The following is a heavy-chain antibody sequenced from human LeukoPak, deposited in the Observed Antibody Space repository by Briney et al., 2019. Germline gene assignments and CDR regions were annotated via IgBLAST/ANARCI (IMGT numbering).Heavy chain of an antibody. Sequence: PGGSLRLSCAASGFTFSSYWMSWVRQAPGKGLEWVAVISYDGSNKYYADSVKGRFTISRDNSKSTLILQMNSLRVEDTALYYCTKRVKYGGTWDHFADWGQGTLVTVSS. J-gene: IGHJ4*02. V-gene: IGHV3-30*18. CDR2: ISYDGSNK. D-gene: IGHD1-26*01. CDR3: TKRVKYGGTWDHFAD. CDR1: GFTFSSYW.